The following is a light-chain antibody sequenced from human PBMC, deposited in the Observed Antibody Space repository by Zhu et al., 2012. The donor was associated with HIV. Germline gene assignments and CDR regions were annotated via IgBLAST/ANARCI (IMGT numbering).Light chain of an antibody. CDR2: DAS. J-gene: IGKJ4*01. V-gene: IGKV3-11*01. Sequence: EIVLTQSPGTLSVSPGERATVSCRASRSVSSFLAWYQQKPGQAPRLLIYDASKRAAGIPPRFSGSGSGTDFTLTISSLEPEDFALYYCQQRSNWPLTFGGGTKVEIK. CDR3: QQRSNWPLT. CDR1: RSVSSF.